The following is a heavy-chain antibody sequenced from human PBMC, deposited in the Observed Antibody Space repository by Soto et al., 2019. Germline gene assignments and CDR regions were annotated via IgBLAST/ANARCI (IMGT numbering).Heavy chain of an antibody. V-gene: IGHV4-30-4*01. CDR3: ARAGYCTNGGCYSEPAPDP. CDR2: IYYSGST. D-gene: IGHD2-8*01. J-gene: IGHJ5*02. Sequence: SETLSLTCTVSGGSISSGDYYWSWIRQPPGKGLEWIGYIYYSGSTYYNPSLKSRVTISVDTSKNQFSPKLSSVTAADTAVYYCARAGYCTNGGCYSEPAPDPWGQGTLVTVSS. CDR1: GGSISSGDYY.